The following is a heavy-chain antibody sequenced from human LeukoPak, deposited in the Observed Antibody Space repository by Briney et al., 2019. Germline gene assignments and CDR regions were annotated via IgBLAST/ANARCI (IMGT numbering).Heavy chain of an antibody. D-gene: IGHD3-10*01. J-gene: IGHJ6*03. CDR1: GDPISSYH. CDR3: ARDRAHHGLGTYGDDFYYMDV. CDR2: LHTCGSS. Sequence: SETLPLTCTVSGDPISSYHWTWLRQPAGKGLGWHGPLHTCGSSNYNPSLKSRLTMSIDTSKNQFSLKLTSVTAADTAVYYCARDRAHHGLGTYGDDFYYMDVWGKGTTVTVSS. V-gene: IGHV4-4*07.